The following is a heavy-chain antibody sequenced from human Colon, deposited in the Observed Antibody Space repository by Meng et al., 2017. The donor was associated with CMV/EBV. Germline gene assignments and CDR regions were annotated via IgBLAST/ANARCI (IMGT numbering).Heavy chain of an antibody. CDR1: GYTFTSYG. D-gene: IGHD2/OR15-2a*01. J-gene: IGHJ4*02. CDR3: ARGSYLGTFDF. V-gene: IGHV1-18*01. Sequence: ASVKVSCKASGYTFTSYGISWVRQAPGQGLEWMGWITAFNGNRNYAERFQDRVTMTTDAATNTTQMELRSLRSDDTAMYYCARGSYLGTFDFWGQGTLVTVSS. CDR2: ITAFNGNR.